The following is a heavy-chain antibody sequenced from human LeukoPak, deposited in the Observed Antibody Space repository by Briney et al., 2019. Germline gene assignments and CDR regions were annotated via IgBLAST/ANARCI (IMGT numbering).Heavy chain of an antibody. CDR3: AREKMVRGVIRALDY. CDR2: ISSSGSTI. V-gene: IGHV3-48*03. J-gene: IGHJ4*02. D-gene: IGHD3-10*01. CDR1: GFTFSSYE. Sequence: GGSLRLSCAASGFTFSSYEMNWVRQAPGKGLEWVSYISSSGSTIYYADSVKGRFTISRDNAKNSPYLQMNSLRAEDTAVYYCAREKMVRGVIRALDYWGQGTLVTVSS.